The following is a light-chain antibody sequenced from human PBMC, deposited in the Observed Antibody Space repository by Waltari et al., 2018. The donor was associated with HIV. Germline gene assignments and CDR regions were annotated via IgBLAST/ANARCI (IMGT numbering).Light chain of an antibody. CDR3: QHRSSWLPYT. Sequence: DIVLTQSPATLSLSPGDRATISCRASQSVSDYLAWYQQKPGQAPRLLIYDASNRATGIPARFSGSGSGTDFTLTISSLEPEDFAVYYCQHRSSWLPYTFGQGTKLEIK. CDR2: DAS. CDR1: QSVSDY. J-gene: IGKJ2*01. V-gene: IGKV3-11*01.